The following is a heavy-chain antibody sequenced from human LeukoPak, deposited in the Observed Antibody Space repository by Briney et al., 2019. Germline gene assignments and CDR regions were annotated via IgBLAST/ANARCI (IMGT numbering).Heavy chain of an antibody. J-gene: IGHJ4*02. CDR1: GFTFDDYG. CDR2: INWNGGST. D-gene: IGHD1-14*01. Sequence: GGSLRLSCAASGFTFDDYGMSWVRHAPGKGLEWVSGINWNGGSTGYADSVKGRFTNSRDNAKNSLYLQMNSLRAEDTALYYCAREGYKGDYFDYWGQGTLVTVSS. V-gene: IGHV3-20*04. CDR3: AREGYKGDYFDY.